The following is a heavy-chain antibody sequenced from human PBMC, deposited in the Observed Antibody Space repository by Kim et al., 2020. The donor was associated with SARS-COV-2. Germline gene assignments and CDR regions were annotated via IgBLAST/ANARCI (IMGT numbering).Heavy chain of an antibody. D-gene: IGHD1-26*01. J-gene: IGHJ6*02. CDR2: IYSGGST. V-gene: IGHV3-53*01. Sequence: GGSPRLSCAASGFTVSSNYMSWVRQAPGKGLEWVSVIYSGGSTYYADSVKGRFTISRDNSKNTLYLQMNSLRAEDTAVYYCARDRKLDPPYGMDVWGQGTTVTVSS. CDR1: GFTVSSNY. CDR3: ARDRKLDPPYGMDV.